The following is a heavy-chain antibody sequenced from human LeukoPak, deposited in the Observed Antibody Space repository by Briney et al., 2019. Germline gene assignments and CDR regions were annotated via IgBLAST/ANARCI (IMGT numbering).Heavy chain of an antibody. J-gene: IGHJ5*02. V-gene: IGHV4-31*03. Sequence: TLSLTCSVSGVSISDYHWRWIRQHPGKGLEWIGYIYYSGSTYYNPSLKSRVSISVDTSNNQFFLKLNSVTAADTAVYYCARAYTSSCRWFDPWGQGTLVTVS. CDR1: GVSISDYH. CDR2: IYYSGST. CDR3: ARAYTSSCRWFDP. D-gene: IGHD6-13*01.